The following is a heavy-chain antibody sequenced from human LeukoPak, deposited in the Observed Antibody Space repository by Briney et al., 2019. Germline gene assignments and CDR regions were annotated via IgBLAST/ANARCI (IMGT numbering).Heavy chain of an antibody. Sequence: PGGSLRLSCAASGFTFSSYEMNWVRQAPGKGLQWVSGVGATGISTYYADSVRGRFTISRDNSKNTLYLQMNSLRAEDTAVFYCAKFCGGNSKVNWYFGLWGRGTLVTVSS. D-gene: IGHD4-23*01. CDR3: AKFCGGNSKVNWYFGL. J-gene: IGHJ2*01. CDR1: GFTFSSYE. V-gene: IGHV3-23*01. CDR2: VGATGIST.